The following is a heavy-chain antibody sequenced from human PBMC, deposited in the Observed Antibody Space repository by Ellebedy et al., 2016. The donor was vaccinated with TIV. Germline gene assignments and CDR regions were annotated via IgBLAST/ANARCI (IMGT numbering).Heavy chain of an antibody. CDR3: ARGGPGGDNWFFGL. V-gene: IGHV3-13*01. CDR2: SGAAGDT. Sequence: GESLKISCAASGFSLTGSDLHWVRRRRGKGLEWVAASGAAGDTYSPDAVRGRFTISRESAKNSFYLQMNSLTAGDTAVYYCARGGPGGDNWFFGLWGRGTQVTVSS. D-gene: IGHD3-10*01. CDR1: GFSLTGSD. J-gene: IGHJ2*01.